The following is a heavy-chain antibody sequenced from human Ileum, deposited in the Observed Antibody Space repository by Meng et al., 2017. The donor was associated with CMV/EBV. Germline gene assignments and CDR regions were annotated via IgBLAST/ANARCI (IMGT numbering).Heavy chain of an antibody. CDR2: ISHDGGEK. CDR1: TIQSHC. J-gene: IGHJ4*02. D-gene: IGHD6-25*01. V-gene: IGHV3-33*01. CDR3: ATGAGTQAAALGVLDV. Sequence: TIQSHCLDWGRQAADKGLKWVARISHDGGEKFYADYVKGRFHISRDNSRNAQYLELSNLRDDDTALYFCATGAGTQAAALGVLDVWGRGTLVTVSS.